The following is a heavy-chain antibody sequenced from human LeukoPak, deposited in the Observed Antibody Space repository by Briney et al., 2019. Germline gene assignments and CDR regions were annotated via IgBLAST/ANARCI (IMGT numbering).Heavy chain of an antibody. CDR3: ARDGSPLRFYEMDV. V-gene: IGHV3-11*04. J-gene: IGHJ6*04. CDR2: ISNTGRTT. CDR1: GFTFSDYH. D-gene: IGHD2-2*03. Sequence: GGSLRLSCAASGFTFSDYHMTWIRQAPGKGLEWISYISNTGRTTYYADSVKGRFTISRDDDKNSLFLEMNSLRAEDTAVYYCARDGSPLRFYEMDVWGKGTTVIVSS.